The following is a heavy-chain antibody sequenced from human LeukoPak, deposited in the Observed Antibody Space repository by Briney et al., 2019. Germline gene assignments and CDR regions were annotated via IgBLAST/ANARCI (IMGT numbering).Heavy chain of an antibody. J-gene: IGHJ4*02. Sequence: GGSLRLSCAASGFTFSSYAMSWVRQAPGKGLEWVSAISGSGGSTYYADSVKGRFTISRDISKNTVYLQMNNLRVDDTAVHYCAKGPKLGDGFHCDYWGQGTLVTVSS. D-gene: IGHD5-24*01. V-gene: IGHV3-23*01. CDR3: AKGPKLGDGFHCDY. CDR2: ISGSGGST. CDR1: GFTFSSYA.